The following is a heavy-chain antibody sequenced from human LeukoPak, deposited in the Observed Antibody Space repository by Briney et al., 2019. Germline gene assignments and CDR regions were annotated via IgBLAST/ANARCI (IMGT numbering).Heavy chain of an antibody. Sequence: SETLSLTCTVSGGSLSPYYWTWIRQPPRKGLEWIGYIYHTGTTRYNPPLNSRVTISVETSKNQFSLRLNSVTAADTAIYYCARLDSGDHGNIPHWGQGTLVTVSS. D-gene: IGHD1-26*01. CDR3: ARLDSGDHGNIPH. J-gene: IGHJ1*01. CDR1: GGSLSPYY. CDR2: IYHTGTT. V-gene: IGHV4-59*08.